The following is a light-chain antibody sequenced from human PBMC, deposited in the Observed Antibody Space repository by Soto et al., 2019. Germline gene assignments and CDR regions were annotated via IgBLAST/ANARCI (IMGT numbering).Light chain of an antibody. CDR2: RNS. J-gene: IGLJ1*01. CDR1: SSNIGAGYD. CDR3: QSCDSSLSGSGV. Sequence: QSVLTQPPSVSGAPGQRVTISCTGSSSNIGAGYDVHWYQQLPGTDPKLLIYRNSNRPSGVPDRFSGSKSGTSASLAITGLQAEDEADYYCQSCDSSLSGSGVFGTGTKLTVL. V-gene: IGLV1-40*01.